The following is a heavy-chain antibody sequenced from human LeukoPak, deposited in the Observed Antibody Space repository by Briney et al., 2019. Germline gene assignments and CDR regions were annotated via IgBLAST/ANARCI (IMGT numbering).Heavy chain of an antibody. D-gene: IGHD3-10*01. V-gene: IGHV4-31*03. CDR3: ARVSYGAGSYISGGWFDP. Sequence: SETLSLTCIVSGDSISSGLYYWNWVRQHPGEGLEWIGCTHDSGTTYYSSSLRGRVIISLDTSKKEVSLKLTSVTAADTAVYYCARVSYGAGSYISGGWFDPWGQGILVTVSS. J-gene: IGHJ5*02. CDR1: GDSISSGLYY. CDR2: THDSGTT.